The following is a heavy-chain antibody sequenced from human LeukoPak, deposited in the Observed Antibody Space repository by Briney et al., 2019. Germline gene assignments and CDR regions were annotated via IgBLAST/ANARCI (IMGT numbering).Heavy chain of an antibody. J-gene: IGHJ4*02. CDR1: GYTFTSYG. CDR2: ISAYNGNT. D-gene: IGHD6-19*01. Sequence: GASVKVSCKASGYTFTSYGISWVRQAPGQGLEWTGWISAYNGNTNYAQKLQGRVTMTTDTSTSTAYMELRSLRSDDTAVYYCAREAYSSGFTRNFDYWGQGTLVTVSS. CDR3: AREAYSSGFTRNFDY. V-gene: IGHV1-18*01.